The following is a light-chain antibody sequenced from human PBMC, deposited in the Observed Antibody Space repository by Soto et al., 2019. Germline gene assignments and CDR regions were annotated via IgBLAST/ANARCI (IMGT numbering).Light chain of an antibody. J-gene: IGLJ1*01. CDR2: EVS. V-gene: IGLV2-14*01. Sequence: QSVLTQPASVSGSPGQSITISCTGTSSDVGAYNYVSWYLLHPGKAPKLVIYEVSNRPSGVSNRFSGSKSGNTASLTISGLQAEDEADYYCISYTTSDTLVFGTGTKLTVL. CDR3: ISYTTSDTLV. CDR1: SSDVGAYNY.